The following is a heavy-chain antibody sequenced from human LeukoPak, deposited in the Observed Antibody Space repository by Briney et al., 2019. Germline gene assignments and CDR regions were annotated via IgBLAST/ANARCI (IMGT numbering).Heavy chain of an antibody. D-gene: IGHD3-10*01. CDR3: ARRDYYASGLDY. Sequence: SETLSLTCTVSGGSISSSSYYWDWIRQPPGKGLEWIGSIYYSGSTYYIPSLKSRVTISVDTSKNQFSLKLSSVTAADTAVYYCARRDYYASGLDYWGQGTLVTVSS. J-gene: IGHJ4*02. CDR2: IYYSGST. V-gene: IGHV4-39*01. CDR1: GGSISSSSYY.